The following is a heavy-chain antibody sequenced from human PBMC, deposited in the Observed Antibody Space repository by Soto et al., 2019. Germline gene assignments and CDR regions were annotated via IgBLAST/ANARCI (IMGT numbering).Heavy chain of an antibody. Sequence: PGGSLRLSCAASGFTFSDYYMSWIRQAPGKGLEWVSYISSSSSYTNYADSVKGRFTISRDNAKNSLYLQMNSLRAEDTAVYYCARDTETYYYDSSGYGGWFDPWGQGTLVTVSS. D-gene: IGHD3-22*01. CDR2: ISSSSSYT. J-gene: IGHJ5*02. CDR1: GFTFSDYY. V-gene: IGHV3-11*05. CDR3: ARDTETYYYDSSGYGGWFDP.